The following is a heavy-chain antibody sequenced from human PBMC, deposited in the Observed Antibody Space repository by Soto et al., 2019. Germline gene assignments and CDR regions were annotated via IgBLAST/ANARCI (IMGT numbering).Heavy chain of an antibody. Sequence: GGSLRLSCAASGFTFSDYYMSWIRQAPGKGLEWVSYISSSSSYTNYADSVKGRFTISRDNAKNSLYLQMNSLRAEDTAVYYCAIADYYGSGSRYYFDYWGQGTLVTVSS. D-gene: IGHD3-10*01. CDR2: ISSSSSYT. J-gene: IGHJ4*02. V-gene: IGHV3-11*06. CDR1: GFTFSDYY. CDR3: AIADYYGSGSRYYFDY.